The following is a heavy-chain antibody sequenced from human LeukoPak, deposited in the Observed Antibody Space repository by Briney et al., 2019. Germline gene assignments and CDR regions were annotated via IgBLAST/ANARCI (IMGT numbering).Heavy chain of an antibody. CDR2: IKQDGREK. CDR1: GFTFSTYW. CDR3: ARRAVAASVPFDY. V-gene: IGHV3-7*01. Sequence: PGGSLRLSRAASGFTFSTYWMSWVRQAPGKGREWVANIKQDGREKYYVDSVKGRFTISRDNAKNSLYLQMNSLRAEDTAVYYCARRAVAASVPFDYWGQGTLVTVSS. J-gene: IGHJ4*02. D-gene: IGHD6-19*01.